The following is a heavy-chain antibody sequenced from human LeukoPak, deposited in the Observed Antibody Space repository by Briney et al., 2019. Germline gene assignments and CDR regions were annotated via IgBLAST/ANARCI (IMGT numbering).Heavy chain of an antibody. Sequence: GASVKVSCKASGYTFTSNYMHWVRQAPGQGLEWMGIINPSGGSTSYAQKFQGRVTMTRDTSTSTAYMELRSLRSDDTAVYYCARDRYYYGMDVWGQGTTVTVSS. V-gene: IGHV1-46*01. CDR2: INPSGGST. J-gene: IGHJ6*02. CDR1: GYTFTSNY. CDR3: ARDRYYYGMDV.